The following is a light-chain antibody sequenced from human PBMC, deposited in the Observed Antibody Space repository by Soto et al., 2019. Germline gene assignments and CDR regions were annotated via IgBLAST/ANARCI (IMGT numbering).Light chain of an antibody. Sequence: QSALTQPASVSGSPGQSITISCTGTSSDVGGYNYVSWYQQHPGKAPKLMIYEVSNRPSGVSNRVSGSKSGNTASLTIAGLQADDEADDYCSSYTSSSTRVFGGGTKLTVL. CDR1: SSDVGGYNY. CDR2: EVS. J-gene: IGLJ2*01. CDR3: SSYTSSSTRV. V-gene: IGLV2-14*01.